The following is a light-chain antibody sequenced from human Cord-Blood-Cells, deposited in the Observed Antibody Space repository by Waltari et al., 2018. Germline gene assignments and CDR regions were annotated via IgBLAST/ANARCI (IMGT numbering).Light chain of an antibody. J-gene: IGKJ4*01. Sequence: EIVLTQPPGTLSLSPGDRATLSCRASQSVSSSYLAWYQQKPGQAPRLLIYGASSRATGIPDRFSGSGSGTDFTLTISRLEPEDFAVYYCQQYGSSPPLTFGGGTKVEIK. CDR3: QQYGSSPPLT. CDR1: QSVSSSY. CDR2: GAS. V-gene: IGKV3-20*01.